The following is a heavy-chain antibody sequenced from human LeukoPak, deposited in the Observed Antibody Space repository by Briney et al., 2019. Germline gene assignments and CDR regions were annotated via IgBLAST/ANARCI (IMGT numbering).Heavy chain of an antibody. Sequence: PGGSLRLSCAASGFTVSSNYMSWVRQAPGKGLEWVSVIYSGGSTYYADSVKGRFTISRDNSKNTLYLQMNSLRAEDTAVYYCAKDFRHSSSSRANWFDPWGQGTLVTVSS. CDR1: GFTVSSNY. V-gene: IGHV3-66*01. J-gene: IGHJ5*02. CDR3: AKDFRHSSSSRANWFDP. CDR2: IYSGGST. D-gene: IGHD6-6*01.